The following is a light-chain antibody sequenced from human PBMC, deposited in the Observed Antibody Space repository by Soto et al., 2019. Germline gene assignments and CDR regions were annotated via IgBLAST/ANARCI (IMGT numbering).Light chain of an antibody. CDR1: SSNIGAGYD. CDR3: PSSDDSLRGI. CDR2: NSI. Sequence: QSVLTQPPSVSGAPGQRVTISCTGSSSNIGAGYDVHWYQQLPGTAPKLLIYNSINRPSGVPDRFSGSKSGTSASPAIAGLQAEDEAYYFCPSSDDSLRGIFGGGTKVTVL. J-gene: IGLJ2*01. V-gene: IGLV1-40*01.